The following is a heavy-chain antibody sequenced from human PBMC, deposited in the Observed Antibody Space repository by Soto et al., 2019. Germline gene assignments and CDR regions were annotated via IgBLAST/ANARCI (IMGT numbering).Heavy chain of an antibody. J-gene: IGHJ6*02. CDR3: AKDGRYYYYGMDV. V-gene: IGHV3-9*01. CDR2: ISWNSGSI. CDR1: GFTFDDYA. Sequence: EVQLVESGGGLVQPGRSLRLSCAASGFTFDDYAMHWVRQAPGKGLEWVSGISWNSGSIGYADSVKGRFTISRDKAKNSLYLQMNSLRAEDTALYYCAKDGRYYYYGMDVWGQGTTGTVSS.